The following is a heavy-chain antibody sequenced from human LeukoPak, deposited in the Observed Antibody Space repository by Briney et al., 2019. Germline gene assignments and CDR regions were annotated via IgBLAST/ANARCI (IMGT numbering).Heavy chain of an antibody. Sequence: GGSLRLSCAASGFTFSGYAMSWVRQAPGKGLAWVSAISGSGGSTYCADSVKGRFTISRDNSKNTLYLQMNSLGAEDTAVYYCAFGRSGRIVSPFDYWGQGTLVTVSS. V-gene: IGHV3-23*01. D-gene: IGHD1-26*01. CDR1: GFTFSGYA. J-gene: IGHJ4*02. CDR3: AFGRSGRIVSPFDY. CDR2: ISGSGGST.